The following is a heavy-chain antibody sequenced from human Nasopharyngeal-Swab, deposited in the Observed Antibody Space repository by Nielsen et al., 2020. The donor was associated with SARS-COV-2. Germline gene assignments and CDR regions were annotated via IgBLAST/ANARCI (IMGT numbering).Heavy chain of an antibody. V-gene: IGHV3-48*02. CDR2: ISSGSSII. CDR3: ARDRGYSYGYDAFDI. D-gene: IGHD5-18*01. Sequence: WIRQPPGKGLEWVSYISSGSSIIYYADSVKGRFTNSRDNAKNSLYLQMNSLRDEDTAVYYCARDRGYSYGYDAFDIWGQGTMVTVSS. J-gene: IGHJ3*02.